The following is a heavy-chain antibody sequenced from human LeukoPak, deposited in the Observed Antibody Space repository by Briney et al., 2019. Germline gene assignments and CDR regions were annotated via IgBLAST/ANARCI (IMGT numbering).Heavy chain of an antibody. CDR1: GFTFSSYW. CDR3: ALSYDTSTPFDY. Sequence: GGSLRLSCAASGFTFSSYWMSWVRQAPGKGLEWVANIKQDGSEKYYVDSVKGRFTISRDNAKNSLYLQMNSLRAGDTALYYCALSYDTSTPFDYWGQGTLVTVSS. J-gene: IGHJ4*02. D-gene: IGHD3-22*01. CDR2: IKQDGSEK. V-gene: IGHV3-7*03.